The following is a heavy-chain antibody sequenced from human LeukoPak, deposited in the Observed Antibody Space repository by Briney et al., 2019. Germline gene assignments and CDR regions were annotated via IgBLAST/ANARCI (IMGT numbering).Heavy chain of an antibody. CDR3: ARDFGYDSSGYYPTSY. CDR2: ISAYNGNT. CDR1: GGTFTSYG. Sequence: GSSVKVSCKASGGTFTSYGISWVRQAPGQGLEWMGWISAYNGNTNYAQKLQGRVTMTTDTSTSTAYMELRSLRSDDTAVYYCARDFGYDSSGYYPTSYWGQGTLVTVSS. J-gene: IGHJ4*02. V-gene: IGHV1-18*01. D-gene: IGHD3-22*01.